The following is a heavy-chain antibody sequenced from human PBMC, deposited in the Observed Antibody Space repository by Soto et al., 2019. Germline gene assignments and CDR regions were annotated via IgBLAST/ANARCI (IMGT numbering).Heavy chain of an antibody. CDR1: GYTFTNHG. CDR2: INPYNANT. V-gene: IGHV1-18*04. D-gene: IGHD3-16*01. Sequence: QVQLVQSGTEVKKPGASVKVSCKTSGYTFTNHGINWVRQAPGQGLEWMGWINPYNANTNYEQKPQGRVTMTTDTSTTTAYMDLRSLTSDDTAVYYCARDRVAGIWGDAVDIGGQGTVVTVSS. CDR3: ARDRVAGIWGDAVDI. J-gene: IGHJ3*02.